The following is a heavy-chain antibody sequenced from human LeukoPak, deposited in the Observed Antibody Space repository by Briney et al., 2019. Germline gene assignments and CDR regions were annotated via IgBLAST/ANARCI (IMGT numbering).Heavy chain of an antibody. CDR3: ARVDYGDYMVDY. J-gene: IGHJ4*02. CDR2: IYYSGST. CDR1: GGSISSSSYY. V-gene: IGHV4-39*07. D-gene: IGHD4-17*01. Sequence: PSETLSLTCTVSGGSISSSSYYWGWIRQPPGKGLEWIGSIYYSGSTNYNPSLKSRVTISVDTSKNQFSLKLSSVTAADTAVYYCARVDYGDYMVDYWGQGTLVTVSS.